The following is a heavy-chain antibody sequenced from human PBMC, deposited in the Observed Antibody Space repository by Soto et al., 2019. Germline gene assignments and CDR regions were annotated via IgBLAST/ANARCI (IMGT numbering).Heavy chain of an antibody. Sequence: GASVKVSCKASGYTFTIYAMHWVRQAPGQRLEWMGWINAGNGNTKYSQKFQGRVTITRDTSASTAYMELSSLRSEDTAVYYCAKGSSSGWYFSWFDPWGQGTLVTVSS. CDR3: AKGSSSGWYFSWFDP. J-gene: IGHJ5*02. D-gene: IGHD6-19*01. CDR1: GYTFTIYA. V-gene: IGHV1-3*01. CDR2: INAGNGNT.